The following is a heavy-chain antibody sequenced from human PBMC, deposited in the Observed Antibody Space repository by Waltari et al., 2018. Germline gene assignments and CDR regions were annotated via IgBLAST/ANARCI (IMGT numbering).Heavy chain of an antibody. Sequence: QVFLQESGPGLVKPSETLSLTCTVSGGSMTNIHWSWIRQPPGKGLGWIGYINYNGSPKYNPSLKSRLTMSVDTSKNQFSLELTPVTAADTAVYFCAGYYFGAGGKGYWGQGTLVTVSS. CDR1: GGSMTNIH. CDR2: INYNGSP. CDR3: AGYYFGAGGKGY. D-gene: IGHD3-10*01. J-gene: IGHJ4*02. V-gene: IGHV4-59*01.